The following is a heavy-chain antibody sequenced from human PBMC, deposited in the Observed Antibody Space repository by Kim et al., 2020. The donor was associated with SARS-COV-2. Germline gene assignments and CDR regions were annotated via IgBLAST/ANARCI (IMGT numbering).Heavy chain of an antibody. D-gene: IGHD3-16*02. J-gene: IGHJ6*02. V-gene: IGHV1-18*04. CDR1: GYTFTSYG. CDR2: ISAYNGNT. CDR3: AREDAVEGRLSPFEAYYYGMDV. Sequence: ASVKVSCKASGYTFTSYGISWVRQAPGQGLEWMGWISAYNGNTNYAQKLQGRVTMTTDTSTSTAYMELRSLRSDDTAVYYCAREDAVEGRLSPFEAYYYGMDVWGQGTTVTVSS.